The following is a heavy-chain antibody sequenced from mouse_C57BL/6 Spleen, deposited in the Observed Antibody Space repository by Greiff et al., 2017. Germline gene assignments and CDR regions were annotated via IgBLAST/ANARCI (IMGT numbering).Heavy chain of an antibody. CDR1: GYAFSSYW. D-gene: IGHD1-1*01. V-gene: IGHV1-80*01. J-gene: IGHJ3*01. CDR2: IYPGDGDT. CDR3: ARSGYGSSPFAY. Sequence: QVQLQQSGAELVKPGASVKISCKASGYAFSSYWMNWVKQRPGKGLEWIGQIYPGDGDTNYNGKFKGKATLTADKSSSTAYMQLSSLTSEDSAVYFCARSGYGSSPFAYWGQGTLVTVSA.